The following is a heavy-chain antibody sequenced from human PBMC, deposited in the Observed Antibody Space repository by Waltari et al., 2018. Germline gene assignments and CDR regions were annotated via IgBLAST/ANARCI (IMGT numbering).Heavy chain of an antibody. CDR2: IYYSGST. V-gene: IGHV4-39*07. Sequence: QVQPQESGPGLVKPSETLSLTCSVSGAYLERISHYWGWVRQPPGKGLEWIGSIYYSGSTYYNPSLKSRVNMSVDTANYQFSLKVTSVTAADTAIYYCARTAYDHLTGYPTLDHWGQGILVTVSS. J-gene: IGHJ4*02. D-gene: IGHD3-9*01. CDR1: GAYLERISHY. CDR3: ARTAYDHLTGYPTLDH.